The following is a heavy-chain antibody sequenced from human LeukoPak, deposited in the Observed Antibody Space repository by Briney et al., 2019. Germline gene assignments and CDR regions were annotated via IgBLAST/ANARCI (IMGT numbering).Heavy chain of an antibody. Sequence: GGSLRLSCAASGFTFSSYSMNWVRQAPGKGLEWVSYISNSSSTIYYADSVKGRFTISRDNAKNSPYLQMNSLRAEDTAVYYCARDGRGTMVRGVIQGYYYGMDVWGQGTTVTASS. V-gene: IGHV3-48*04. D-gene: IGHD3-10*01. CDR1: GFTFSSYS. CDR3: ARDGRGTMVRGVIQGYYYGMDV. J-gene: IGHJ6*02. CDR2: ISNSSSTI.